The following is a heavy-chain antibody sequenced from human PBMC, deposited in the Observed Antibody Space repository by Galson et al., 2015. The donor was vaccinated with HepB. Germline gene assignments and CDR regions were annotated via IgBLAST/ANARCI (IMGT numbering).Heavy chain of an antibody. V-gene: IGHV7-4-1*02. D-gene: IGHD2-2*01. Sequence: SVKVSCKASGCTFTSYAMNWVRQAPGQGLEWMGWINTNTGNPTYAQGFTGRFVFSLDTSVSTAYLQISSLKAEDTAVYYCAREYCSSSSCYDDSGNPNWFDPWGQGTLVTVSS. CDR1: GCTFTSYA. CDR2: INTNTGNP. CDR3: AREYCSSSSCYDDSGNPNWFDP. J-gene: IGHJ5*02.